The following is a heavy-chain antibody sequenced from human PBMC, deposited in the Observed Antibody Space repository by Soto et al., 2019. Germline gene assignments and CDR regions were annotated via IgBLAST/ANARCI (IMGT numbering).Heavy chain of an antibody. CDR3: ARGHTQISIAVAEWPNDY. CDR1: GYTFTSYD. J-gene: IGHJ4*02. D-gene: IGHD6-19*01. Sequence: ASVKVSCKASGYTFTSYDINWVRQATGQGLEWMGWMNPNSGNTGYAQKFQGRVTMTRNTSISTAYMELSSLRSEDTAVYYFARGHTQISIAVAEWPNDYWGQGTLVTVSS. V-gene: IGHV1-8*01. CDR2: MNPNSGNT.